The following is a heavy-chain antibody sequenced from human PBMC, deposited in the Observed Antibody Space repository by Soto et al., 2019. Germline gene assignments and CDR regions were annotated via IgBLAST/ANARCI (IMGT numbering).Heavy chain of an antibody. CDR3: ARGRATGSYYLLDY. Sequence: ASVKVCSKTSGYTFTSYGISWVRQAPGQGLEWMGWINPNSGNIGYAQKFQGRVTMTRDTAIRTAYMELSRLRSDDTAVYYCARGRATGSYYLLDYWGQGTLVTVSS. V-gene: IGHV1-8*02. CDR2: INPNSGNI. D-gene: IGHD3-10*01. CDR1: GYTFTSYG. J-gene: IGHJ4*02.